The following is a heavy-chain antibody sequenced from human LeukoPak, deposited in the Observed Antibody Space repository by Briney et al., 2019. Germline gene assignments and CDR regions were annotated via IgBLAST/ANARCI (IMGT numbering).Heavy chain of an antibody. J-gene: IGHJ4*02. CDR2: INEDGSEK. V-gene: IGHV3-7*05. D-gene: IGHD3-3*01. Sequence: GGSLRLSCAASGFTFRSYAMYWVRQAPGKGLEWVANINEDGSEKYYVESVKGRFTVSRDNAKNSLYLQMDSLRAEDTAVYYCARDGPHYDFWSGPAYWGQGTLVTVSS. CDR1: GFTFRSYA. CDR3: ARDGPHYDFWSGPAY.